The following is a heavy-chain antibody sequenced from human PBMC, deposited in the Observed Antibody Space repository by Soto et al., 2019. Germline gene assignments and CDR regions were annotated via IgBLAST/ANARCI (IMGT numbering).Heavy chain of an antibody. CDR2: INHSAST. CDR1: GGSFSGYY. Sequence: QVQLQQWGAGLLKPSETLSLTCAVYGGSFSGYYWSWIRQPPGKGLQWIGEINHSASTNYNPSPKSRVNITVDTSKNQFSLKLSYVTAADTAVYYCARGAWGIHARWFDPWGQGTLVTVSS. J-gene: IGHJ5*02. D-gene: IGHD7-27*01. V-gene: IGHV4-34*01. CDR3: ARGAWGIHARWFDP.